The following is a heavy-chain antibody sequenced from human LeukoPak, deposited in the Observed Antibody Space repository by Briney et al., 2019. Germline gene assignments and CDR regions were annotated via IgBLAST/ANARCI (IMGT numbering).Heavy chain of an antibody. CDR1: GGSISSSSYY. J-gene: IGHJ4*02. CDR2: IYYSGST. D-gene: IGHD5-24*01. Sequence: SETLSLTCTVSGGSISSSSYYWGWIRQPPGKGLEWIGSIYYSGSTYYNPSLKSRVTISVDTSKNQFSLKLSSVTAADTAVYYCARGGSDGYTLWGQGTLVTVSS. V-gene: IGHV4-39*01. CDR3: ARGGSDGYTL.